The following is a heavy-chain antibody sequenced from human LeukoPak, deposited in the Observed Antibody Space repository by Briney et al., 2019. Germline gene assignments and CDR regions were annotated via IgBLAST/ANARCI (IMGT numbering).Heavy chain of an antibody. V-gene: IGHV1-69-2*01. J-gene: IGHJ4*02. CDR1: GYTFTDYY. CDR2: VDPEDGET. D-gene: IGHD4-17*01. Sequence: GASVKVSGKASGYTFTDYYMHWVQQAPGKGLEWMGRVDPEDGETIYAEKFQGRVTITADTSTDTAYMELSSLRSEDTAVYYCARDHDDYGDYVRFDYWGQGTLVTVSS. CDR3: ARDHDDYGDYVRFDY.